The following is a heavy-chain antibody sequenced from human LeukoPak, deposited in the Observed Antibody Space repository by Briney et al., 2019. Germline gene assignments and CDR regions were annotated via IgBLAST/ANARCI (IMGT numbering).Heavy chain of an antibody. CDR3: ARRRSLDY. CDR1: GGSFSGYY. Sequence: SETLSLTCAVYGGSFSGYYWSWIRQPPGKGLEWIGSMYYKGNTYLNPSLKSRVTISVDTSKNQFSLKLSSVTAADTAVYYCARRRSLDYWGQGTLVTVSS. J-gene: IGHJ4*02. CDR2: MYYKGNT. V-gene: IGHV4-34*11.